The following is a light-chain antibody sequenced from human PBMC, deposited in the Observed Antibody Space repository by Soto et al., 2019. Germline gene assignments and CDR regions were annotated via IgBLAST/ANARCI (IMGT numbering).Light chain of an antibody. J-gene: IGLJ2*01. V-gene: IGLV1-47*02. CDR3: ASWDDSLSGLV. CDR1: TSNIGSNY. CDR2: SNN. Sequence: QSVLTQPPSASGTPGQTISISCSGSTSNIGSNYVYWYQQLPGTAPKLLIYSNNERPSGVPDRFSGSKSGTSASLAISGLRSEAEADYYCASWDDSLSGLVFGGGTKLTVL.